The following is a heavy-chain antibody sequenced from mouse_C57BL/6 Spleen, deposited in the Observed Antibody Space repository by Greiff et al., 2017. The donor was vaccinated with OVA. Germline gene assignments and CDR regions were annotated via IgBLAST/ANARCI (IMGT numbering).Heavy chain of an antibody. CDR3: ARRASSYVYWYFDV. CDR2: IDPSDSYT. V-gene: IGHV1-50*01. J-gene: IGHJ1*03. D-gene: IGHD1-1*01. Sequence: QVQLQQPGAELVKPGASVKLSCKASGYTFTSYWMQWVKQRPGQGLEWIGEIDPSDSYTNYNQKFKGKATLTVDTSSSTAYMQLSSLTSEDSAVYHCARRASSYVYWYFDVWGTGTTVTVSS. CDR1: GYTFTSYW.